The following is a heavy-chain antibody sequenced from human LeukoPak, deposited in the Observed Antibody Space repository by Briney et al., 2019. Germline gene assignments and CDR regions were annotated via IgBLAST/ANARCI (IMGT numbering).Heavy chain of an antibody. CDR3: ARDPRNIGLAP. CDR1: GFSLSDYW. CDR2: NNGDGSAT. V-gene: IGHV3-74*01. J-gene: IGHJ5*02. D-gene: IGHD5-12*01. Sequence: GGSLRLSCVAPGFSLSDYWMYWVRQAPGKGLMYISRNNGDGSATNYADVVKGRFTMSRDNGKNTLYLQMNSLRAEDTAIYYCARDPRNIGLAPWGQGTLVTVSS.